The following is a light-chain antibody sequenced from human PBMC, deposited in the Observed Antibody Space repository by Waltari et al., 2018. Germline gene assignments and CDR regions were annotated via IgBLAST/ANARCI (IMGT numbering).Light chain of an antibody. Sequence: QSALTQPRSVSGSPGQSVTISCTGTSSDIGGYDFVSWYQQYPGKAPKHIIYDVNKRPPGVPDRFSGSKSGNTASLTISGLLNEDEADYYCCSYAGADTSVVFGGGTTLTVL. V-gene: IGLV2-11*01. CDR3: CSYAGADTSVV. CDR2: DVN. J-gene: IGLJ2*01. CDR1: SSDIGGYDF.